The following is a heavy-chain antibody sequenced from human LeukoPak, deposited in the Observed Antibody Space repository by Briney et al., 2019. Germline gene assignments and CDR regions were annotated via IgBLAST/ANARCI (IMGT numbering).Heavy chain of an antibody. D-gene: IGHD2-8*01. J-gene: IGHJ3*02. CDR3: ARELLSDDGAFDI. CDR2: ISSSSSYI. Sequence: GGSLRLSCAASEFTFTSYTMNWVRQAPGKGLEWVSSISSSSSYIYYADSVKGRFTISRDNAKNSLYLQMNSRRAEDTAVYYCARELLSDDGAFDIWGQGTMVTVSS. CDR1: EFTFTSYT. V-gene: IGHV3-21*01.